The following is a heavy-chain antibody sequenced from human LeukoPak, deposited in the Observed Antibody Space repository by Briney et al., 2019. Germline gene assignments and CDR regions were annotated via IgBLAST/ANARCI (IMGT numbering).Heavy chain of an antibody. D-gene: IGHD1/OR15-1a*01. CDR1: GGSISSYY. CDR3: ARSRVEQSRIPFDY. J-gene: IGHJ4*02. Sequence: SETLSLTCTVSGGSISSYYWSWIRQPPGKGLEWIAYIYYSGSTNYNPSLKSRVTISVDTSKNQFSLRLSSATAADTAVYYCARSRVEQSRIPFDYWGQGTLVTVSS. V-gene: IGHV4-59*08. CDR2: IYYSGST.